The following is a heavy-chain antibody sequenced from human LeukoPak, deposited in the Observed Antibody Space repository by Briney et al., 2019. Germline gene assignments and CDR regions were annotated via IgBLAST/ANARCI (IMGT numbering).Heavy chain of an antibody. CDR1: GYSENFYG. CDR2: ISGYNGNT. D-gene: IGHD6-19*01. V-gene: IGHV1-18*01. Sequence: ASVKVSCKTSGYSENFYGITWVRQVAGQGLEWMGWISGYNGNTNYAQKLQGRVTMTTDTSTNTAYMELRSLRSDDTAVYYCARDLKRGYSSGRYSWGTGSSNDYWGQGTLVTVSS. J-gene: IGHJ4*02. CDR3: ARDLKRGYSSGRYSWGTGSSNDY.